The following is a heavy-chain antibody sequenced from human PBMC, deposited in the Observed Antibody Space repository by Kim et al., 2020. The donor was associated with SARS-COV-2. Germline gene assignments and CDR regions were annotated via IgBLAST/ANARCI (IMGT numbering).Heavy chain of an antibody. J-gene: IGHJ4*02. CDR2: IYHSGST. Sequence: SETLSLTCAVSGGSISSNKWWSWVRQPPGKGLEWIGEIYHSGSTNYNPSLRSRVTMSVDKSKNQFSLKLSSVTAADTAVYYCAVEAYSSSSGQKVGYWGQGTWVTVSS. V-gene: IGHV4-4*02. CDR1: GGSISSNKW. CDR3: AVEAYSSSSGQKVGY. D-gene: IGHD6-6*01.